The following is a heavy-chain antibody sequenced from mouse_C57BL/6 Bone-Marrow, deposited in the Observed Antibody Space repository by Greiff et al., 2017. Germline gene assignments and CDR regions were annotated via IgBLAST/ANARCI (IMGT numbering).Heavy chain of an antibody. CDR2: INPNNGGT. Sequence: EVQLQQSGPELVKPGASVKIPCKASGYTFTDYNMDWVKQSHGKSLEWIGDINPNNGGTIYNQKFKGKATLTVDQSSSTAYMELRSLTSEDTAVYYCARGITTGASYYAMDYWGQGTSVTVSS. V-gene: IGHV1-18*01. CDR3: ARGITTGASYYAMDY. J-gene: IGHJ4*01. CDR1: GYTFTDYN. D-gene: IGHD2-4*01.